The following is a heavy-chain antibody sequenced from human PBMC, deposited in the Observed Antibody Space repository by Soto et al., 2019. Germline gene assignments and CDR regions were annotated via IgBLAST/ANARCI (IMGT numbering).Heavy chain of an antibody. CDR2: VNGDGIST. Sequence: PGGSLRLSCAASGFTFGNYGMHWVRQAPGKGLVWVSRVNGDGISTYYADSVRGRFLISRDNAKNTVYLHMNNLRAEDTAVYYCARAWGAPGPLYDYHDMDVWGQGTTVTVSS. CDR1: GFTFGNYG. J-gene: IGHJ6*02. D-gene: IGHD2-2*01. V-gene: IGHV3-74*01. CDR3: ARAWGAPGPLYDYHDMDV.